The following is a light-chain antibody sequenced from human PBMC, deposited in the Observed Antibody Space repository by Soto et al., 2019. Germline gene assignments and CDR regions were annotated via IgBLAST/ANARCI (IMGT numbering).Light chain of an antibody. CDR1: QTISSW. J-gene: IGKJ1*01. V-gene: IGKV1-5*03. CDR3: QHYNSYSAA. Sequence: DIQMTQSPSTLSGSVGDRVTITCRASQTISSWLAWYQQKPGKAPKLLIYKASTLKSGVPSRFSGSGSGTEFTLTISSMQPDDFATYYCQHYNSYSAAFGQGPKV. CDR2: KAS.